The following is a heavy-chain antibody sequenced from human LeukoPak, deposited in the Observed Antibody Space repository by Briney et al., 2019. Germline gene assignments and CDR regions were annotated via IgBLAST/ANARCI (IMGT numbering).Heavy chain of an antibody. V-gene: IGHV3-23*01. D-gene: IGHD2-15*01. J-gene: IGHJ3*02. Sequence: PGGSLRLSCAASGFTFSSYSMNWVRQAPGTGLEWVSSISASAGSTYYADSVKGRFTISRDNSKNMLYLQMNSLRAEDTAVYYCAKGGCSGSTCRGVAFDIWGQGTMVTVSS. CDR2: ISASAGST. CDR3: AKGGCSGSTCRGVAFDI. CDR1: GFTFSSYS.